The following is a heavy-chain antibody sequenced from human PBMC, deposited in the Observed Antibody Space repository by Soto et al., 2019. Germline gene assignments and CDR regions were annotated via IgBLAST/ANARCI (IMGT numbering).Heavy chain of an antibody. Sequence: ASVKVSCKASGYTFASYGISWVRQAPGQGLEWMGWISAYNGNTNYAQKLQGRVTMTTDTSTSTAYMELRSLRSDDTAVYYCARDPAFSSYSYYYDSSGYHDPKFDYWG. CDR2: ISAYNGNT. CDR3: ARDPAFSSYSYYYDSSGYHDPKFDY. D-gene: IGHD3-22*01. J-gene: IGHJ4*01. CDR1: GYTFASYG. V-gene: IGHV1-18*01.